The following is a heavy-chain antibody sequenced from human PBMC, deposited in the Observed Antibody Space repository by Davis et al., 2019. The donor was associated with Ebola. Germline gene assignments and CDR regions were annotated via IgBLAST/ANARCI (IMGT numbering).Heavy chain of an antibody. CDR3: ARQGDQMATIPSTPFDY. V-gene: IGHV5-51*01. J-gene: IGHJ4*02. CDR2: IYPGDSDT. CDR1: GYSFTSYW. Sequence: PGGSLRLSCKGSGYSFTSYWIGWVRQMPGKGLEWMGIIYPGDSDTRYSPSFQGQVTISADKSISTAYLQWSSLKASDTAMYYCARQGDQMATIPSTPFDYWGQGTLVTVSS. D-gene: IGHD5-24*01.